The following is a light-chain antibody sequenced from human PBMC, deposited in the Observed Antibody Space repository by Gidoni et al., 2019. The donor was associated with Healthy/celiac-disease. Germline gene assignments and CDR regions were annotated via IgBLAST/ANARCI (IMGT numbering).Light chain of an antibody. CDR3: QQYDNLLWT. CDR2: GAS. V-gene: IGKV3-15*01. J-gene: IGKJ1*01. Sequence: EIVMTQSPATLSVSPGARATLPCRPSQSVSSNLAWYQQQPGQAPRLLIYGASTRSTGIPASFSGSGSGTEFTLTISSLQSEDFAVYYCQQYDNLLWTFGQGTKVEIK. CDR1: QSVSSN.